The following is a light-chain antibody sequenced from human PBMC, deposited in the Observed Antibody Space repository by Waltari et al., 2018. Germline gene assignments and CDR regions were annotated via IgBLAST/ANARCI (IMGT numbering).Light chain of an antibody. CDR1: ERISSSY. J-gene: IGKJ2*01. V-gene: IGKV3-15*01. CDR3: QQYNTWPYT. CDR2: FTS. Sequence: EILMTQSPGTLSVSPGERASLSCRASERISSSYLAWYQQKGGQPPRLLIYFTSTRAAGFPARFSGSGSGTEFTLTISSLQSEDFAVYYCQQYNTWPYTFGQGTKIEIK.